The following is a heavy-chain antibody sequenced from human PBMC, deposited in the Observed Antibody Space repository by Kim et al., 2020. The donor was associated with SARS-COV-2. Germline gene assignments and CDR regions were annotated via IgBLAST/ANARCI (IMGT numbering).Heavy chain of an antibody. D-gene: IGHD6-19*01. V-gene: IGHV1-69*02. Sequence: EQRFQGRVAITADKSTGTAYVELSSLRSEDTAVYYCARQIQWLVHDAFDIWGQGTMVTVSS. CDR3: ARQIQWLVHDAFDI. J-gene: IGHJ3*02.